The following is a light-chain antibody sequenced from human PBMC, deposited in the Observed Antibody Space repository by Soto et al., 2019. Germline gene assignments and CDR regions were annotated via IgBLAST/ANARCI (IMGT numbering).Light chain of an antibody. CDR3: QSYDSSLSGSHVV. J-gene: IGLJ2*01. CDR1: SSNIGAGYD. Sequence: QSVLTQPPSVSGPPGQRVTISCTGSSSNIGAGYDVHWYQQLPGTAPKLLIYGNSNRPSGVPDRFSGSKSGTSASLAITGLQAEDEADYYCQSYDSSLSGSHVVFGGGTKVTVL. V-gene: IGLV1-40*01. CDR2: GNS.